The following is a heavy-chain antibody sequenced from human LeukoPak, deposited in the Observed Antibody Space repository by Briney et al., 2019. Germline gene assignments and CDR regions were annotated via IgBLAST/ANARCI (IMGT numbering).Heavy chain of an antibody. V-gene: IGHV3-30*02. J-gene: IGHJ4*02. Sequence: TGGSLRLSCAASGFTFSSYAMSWVRQAPGKGLEWVAFIRYDGSNKYYADSVKGRFTISRDNSKNTLYLQMNSLRAEDTAVYYCAKGSTVVPAAYYFDYWGQGTLVTVSS. D-gene: IGHD2-2*01. CDR1: GFTFSSYA. CDR3: AKGSTVVPAAYYFDY. CDR2: IRYDGSNK.